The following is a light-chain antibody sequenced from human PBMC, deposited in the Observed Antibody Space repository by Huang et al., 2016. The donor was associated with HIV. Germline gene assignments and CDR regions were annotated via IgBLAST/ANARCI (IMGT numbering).Light chain of an antibody. Sequence: EIVMTQSPDHQSVAPGDRATLPCRASQSVSTNVAWDQQKPGQAPRLLIHDESTRATDIPARFSGSGSETEFTLTSSSLQSEDSAVYYCQQYHNRPTFGQGTKVEIK. V-gene: IGKV3-15*01. CDR1: QSVSTN. CDR2: DES. J-gene: IGKJ1*01. CDR3: QQYHNRPT.